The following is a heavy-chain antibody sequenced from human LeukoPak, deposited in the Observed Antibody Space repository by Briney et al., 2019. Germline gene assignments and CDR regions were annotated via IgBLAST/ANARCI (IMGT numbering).Heavy chain of an antibody. CDR1: GYTFTGYY. CDR2: INPNSGGT. J-gene: IGHJ4*02. V-gene: IGHV1-2*02. D-gene: IGHD3-22*01. Sequence: ASVKVSCKASGYTFTGYYMHWVRQAPGQGLEWMGWINPNSGGTNYAQKFQGRVTITRDTSISTAYMELSRLRSDDTAVYYCARVPYYYDSSGYYSNDYWGQGTLVTVSS. CDR3: ARVPYYYDSSGYYSNDY.